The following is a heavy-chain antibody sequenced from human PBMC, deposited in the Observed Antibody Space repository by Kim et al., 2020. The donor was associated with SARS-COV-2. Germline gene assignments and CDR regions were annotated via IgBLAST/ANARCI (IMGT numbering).Heavy chain of an antibody. D-gene: IGHD6-13*01. J-gene: IGHJ4*02. V-gene: IGHV1-46*01. CDR3: ARDYITAAGKEDFDY. CDR2: IDPRNSWT. CDR1: GYTFTDFY. Sequence: ASVKVSCKASGYTFTDFYIHWVRQAPGQGLEWMGIIDPRNSWTQYAQRLRGRLTVTRDTSTSTVYMELSSLRSDDTAVYYCARDYITAAGKEDFDYWGQGTLVTISS.